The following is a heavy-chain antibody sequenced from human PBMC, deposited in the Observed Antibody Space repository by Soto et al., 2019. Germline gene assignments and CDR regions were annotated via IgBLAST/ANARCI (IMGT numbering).Heavy chain of an antibody. CDR1: GGTFSSYA. Sequence: QVQLVQSGAEVKKPGSSVKVSCKASGGTFSSYAISWVRQAPGQGLEWMGGIIPIFGTANYAQKFQGRVTITADESTSTAYRELSSLRSEDTAVYYCAREGVGYCSGGSCENWFDPWGQGTLVTVSS. D-gene: IGHD2-15*01. CDR3: AREGVGYCSGGSCENWFDP. J-gene: IGHJ5*02. CDR2: IIPIFGTA. V-gene: IGHV1-69*01.